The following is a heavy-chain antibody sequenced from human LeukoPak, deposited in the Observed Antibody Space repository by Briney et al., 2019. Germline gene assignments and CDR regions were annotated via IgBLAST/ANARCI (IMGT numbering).Heavy chain of an antibody. J-gene: IGHJ4*02. CDR2: IYSGGNT. D-gene: IGHD3-22*01. CDR3: ARAEGDYYDSSGYYSTGFDY. Sequence: GGSLRLSCAASGFTVSSNYMNWVRQAPGKGLEWVSVIYSGGNTYYADSVKGRFTISRDNSKNTLYLQMNSLRAEDTAVYYCARAEGDYYDSSGYYSTGFDYWGQGTLVTVSS. CDR1: GFTVSSNY. V-gene: IGHV3-53*01.